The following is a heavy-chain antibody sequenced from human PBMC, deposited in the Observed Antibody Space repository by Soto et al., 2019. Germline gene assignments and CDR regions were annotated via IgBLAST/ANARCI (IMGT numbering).Heavy chain of an antibody. CDR1: GYTFTSYG. CDR2: ISAYNGNT. D-gene: IGHD3-3*01. Sequence: ASVKVSCKASGYTFTSYGISWVRQAPGQGLEWMGWISAYNGNTNYAQKLQGRVTMTTDTSTSTAYMELRSLRSDDTAVYYCARDEKLTDFWSGYLYYFDYWGQGTLVTVSS. V-gene: IGHV1-18*04. CDR3: ARDEKLTDFWSGYLYYFDY. J-gene: IGHJ4*02.